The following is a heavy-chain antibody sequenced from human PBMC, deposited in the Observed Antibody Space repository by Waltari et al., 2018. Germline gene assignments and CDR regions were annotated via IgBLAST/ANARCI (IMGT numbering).Heavy chain of an antibody. CDR1: GITIVDYA. CDR2: IRGGGRGT. Sequence: EVRLLESGGGLVQPGGSLRLSCAASGITIVDYAMNWARQAPGRGPEWVASIRGGGRGTYYADSVKGRFTISRDTSTNTVYLQLNSLRAEDTAVYYCLKPHVAVAGVDAFDVWGPGTLVTVSS. V-gene: IGHV3-23*01. J-gene: IGHJ3*01. CDR3: LKPHVAVAGVDAFDV. D-gene: IGHD6-19*01.